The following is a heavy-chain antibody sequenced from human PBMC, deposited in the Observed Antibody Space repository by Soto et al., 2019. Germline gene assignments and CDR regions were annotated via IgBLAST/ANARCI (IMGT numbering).Heavy chain of an antibody. D-gene: IGHD3-10*01. J-gene: IGHJ4*02. CDR3: ARDRDDYGSGNYYNRIDF. CDR1: GGIFSTYA. V-gene: IGHV1-69*01. Sequence: QVQLVQSGAEVKKPGSSVKVSCKASGGIFSTYAISWLRQAPGQGLEWMGGIIPLFGTPNYAQRFQGRVTITADESTSTAYMELSILRSDDTAVYYCARDRDDYGSGNYYNRIDFWGQGTLVTVSS. CDR2: IIPLFGTP.